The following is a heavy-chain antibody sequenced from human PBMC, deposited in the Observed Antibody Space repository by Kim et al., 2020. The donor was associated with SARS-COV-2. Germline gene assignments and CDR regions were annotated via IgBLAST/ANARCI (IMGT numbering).Heavy chain of an antibody. CDR3: ARGERRVLGAFDI. D-gene: IGHD1-1*01. V-gene: IGHV1-69*13. Sequence: SVKVSCKASGGTFSSYAISWVRQAPGQGLEWMGGIIPIFGTANYAQKFQGRVTITADESTSTAYMELSSLRSEDTAVYYCARGERRVLGAFDIWGQGTMVTVSS. CDR2: IIPIFGTA. CDR1: GGTFSSYA. J-gene: IGHJ3*02.